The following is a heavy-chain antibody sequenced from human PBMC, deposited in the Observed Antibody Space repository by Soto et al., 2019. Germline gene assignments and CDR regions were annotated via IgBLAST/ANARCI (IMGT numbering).Heavy chain of an antibody. J-gene: IGHJ3*02. V-gene: IGHV1-18*01. CDR2: ISAYNGNT. Sequence: ASVKVSCKASGYTLTSYGISWVRQAPGQGLEWMGWISAYNGNTNYAQKLQGRVTMTTDTSTSTVYMELRSLRSDDTAVYYCASFGWRGYDAFDIWGQGTMVTVSS. D-gene: IGHD3-10*01. CDR1: GYTLTSYG. CDR3: ASFGWRGYDAFDI.